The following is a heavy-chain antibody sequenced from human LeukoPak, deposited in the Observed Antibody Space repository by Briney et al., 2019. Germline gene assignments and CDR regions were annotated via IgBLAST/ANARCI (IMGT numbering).Heavy chain of an antibody. CDR2: IYTSGST. J-gene: IGHJ4*02. D-gene: IGHD6-13*01. CDR1: GGSISSYY. V-gene: IGHV4-4*07. CDR3: ARDRIAAAGRISLNHFDY. Sequence: SETLSLTCTVSGGSISSYYWSWIRQPAGKGLEWIGRIYTSGSTNYNPSLKSRVTMSVDTSKNQFSLKLSSVTAADTAVYYCARDRIAAAGRISLNHFDYWGQGTLVTVSS.